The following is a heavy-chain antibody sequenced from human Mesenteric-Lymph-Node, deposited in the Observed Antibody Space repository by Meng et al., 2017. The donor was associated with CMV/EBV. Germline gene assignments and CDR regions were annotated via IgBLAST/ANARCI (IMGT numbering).Heavy chain of an antibody. D-gene: IGHD4-11*01. V-gene: IGHV3-30*04. CDR2: ISYDGSNK. CDR1: GFTFSSYA. J-gene: IGHJ4*02. CDR3: ARDNYG. Sequence: GESLKISCAASGFTFSSYAMHWVRQAPGKGLEWVAVISYDGSNKYYADSVKGRFTISRDNSKNTLYLQMNSLRAEDTAVYYCARDNYGWGQGTLVTVSS.